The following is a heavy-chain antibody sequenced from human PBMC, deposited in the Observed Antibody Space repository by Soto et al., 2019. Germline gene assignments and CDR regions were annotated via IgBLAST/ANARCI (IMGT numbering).Heavy chain of an antibody. Sequence: ASVKVSCKASGYAFTSYGISWVRQAPGQGLEWMGWISAYNGNTNYAQKLQGRVTMTTDTSTSTAYMELRSLRSDDTAVYYCAREEERYYDFWSGQNYPFAPWGQGTLVTVSS. CDR2: ISAYNGNT. CDR3: AREEERYYDFWSGQNYPFAP. CDR1: GYAFTSYG. D-gene: IGHD3-3*01. V-gene: IGHV1-18*01. J-gene: IGHJ5*02.